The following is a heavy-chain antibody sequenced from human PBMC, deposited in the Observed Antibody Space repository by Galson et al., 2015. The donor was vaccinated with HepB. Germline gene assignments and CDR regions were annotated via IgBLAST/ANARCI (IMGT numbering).Heavy chain of an antibody. Sequence: SLRLSCAASGFTFSSYGMHWVRQAPGKGLEWVTFIQYSGNNKYYADSVKGRFTISRDNSKNTLYLQMNSLRAEDTATYYCAKDGSNYYIDPWGRGTPVTVSS. D-gene: IGHD4-11*01. J-gene: IGHJ5*02. V-gene: IGHV3-30*02. CDR3: AKDGSNYYIDP. CDR2: IQYSGNNK. CDR1: GFTFSSYG.